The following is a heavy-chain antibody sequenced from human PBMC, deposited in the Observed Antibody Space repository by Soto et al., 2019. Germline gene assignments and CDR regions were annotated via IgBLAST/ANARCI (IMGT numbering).Heavy chain of an antibody. CDR3: AKDQRSRYYYDTSGSPFHY. J-gene: IGHJ4*02. V-gene: IGHV3-30*18. CDR1: GFTFSSYG. CDR2: ISYDGSNK. D-gene: IGHD3-22*01. Sequence: PGGSLRLSCAASGFTFSSYGMHWVRQAPGKGLEWVAVISYDGSNKYYADSVKGRFTISRDNSKNTLYLQMNSLRAEDTAVYYCAKDQRSRYYYDTSGSPFHYWGQGTLVTVSS.